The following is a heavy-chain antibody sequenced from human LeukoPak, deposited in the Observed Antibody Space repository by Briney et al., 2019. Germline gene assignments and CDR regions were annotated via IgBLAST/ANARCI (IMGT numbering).Heavy chain of an antibody. CDR1: GDAMTDDL. CDR2: ISTRGST. V-gene: IGHV4-4*07. Sequence: PSETLSLTCSVSGDAMTDDLWSWIRLPAGKGLEWIGRISTRGSTNYTPSFKSRVTMSVDTSKKQFFLRLNSVTAADTAVYYCARGDYGGNIFEYWGQGILVTVSS. J-gene: IGHJ4*02. D-gene: IGHD4-23*01. CDR3: ARGDYGGNIFEY.